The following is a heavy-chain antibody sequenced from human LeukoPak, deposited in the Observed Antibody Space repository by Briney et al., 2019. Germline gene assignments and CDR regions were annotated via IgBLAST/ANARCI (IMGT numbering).Heavy chain of an antibody. CDR3: ARGGRIAVAGFDY. CDR2: INHSGST. J-gene: IGHJ4*02. V-gene: IGHV4-34*01. D-gene: IGHD6-19*01. Sequence: PSETLSLTCAVYGGSFSGYYWSWIRQPPGKGLEWIGEINHSGSTNYNPSLKSRVTISVDTSKNQFSLKLSSVTAADTAVYYCARGGRIAVAGFDYWGQGTPVTVSS. CDR1: GGSFSGYY.